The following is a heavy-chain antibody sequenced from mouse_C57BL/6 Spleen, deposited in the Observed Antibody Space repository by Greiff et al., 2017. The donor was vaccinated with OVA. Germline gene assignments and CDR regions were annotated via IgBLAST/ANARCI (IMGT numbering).Heavy chain of an antibody. Sequence: VKLMESGAELVRPGASVKLSCKASGYTFTDYYINWVKQRPGQGLEWIARIYPGSGNTYYNEKFKGKATLTAEKSSSTAYMQLSSLTSEDSAVYFCARSYGHYAMDYWGQGTSVTVSS. D-gene: IGHD2-10*02. CDR3: ARSYGHYAMDY. J-gene: IGHJ4*01. CDR2: IYPGSGNT. V-gene: IGHV1-76*01. CDR1: GYTFTDYY.